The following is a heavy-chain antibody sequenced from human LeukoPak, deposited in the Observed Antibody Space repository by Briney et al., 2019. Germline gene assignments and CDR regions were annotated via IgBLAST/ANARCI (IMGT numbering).Heavy chain of an antibody. CDR1: GGPISSSDYY. D-gene: IGHD5-12*01. V-gene: IGHV4-39*01. CDR2: IYYSGST. CDR3: ARGLTRGYTDGGCFDP. Sequence: SDTLSLTCTVSGGPISSSDYYWGWIPQPPGKGQEWIARIYYSGSTYYSPSLKSGVTISVDTSKNQFSLKLRSVTATDTAVYCCARGLTRGYTDGGCFDPWGQGTLVTVSS. J-gene: IGHJ5*02.